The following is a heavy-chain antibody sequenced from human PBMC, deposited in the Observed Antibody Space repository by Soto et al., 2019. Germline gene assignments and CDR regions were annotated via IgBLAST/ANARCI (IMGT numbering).Heavy chain of an antibody. CDR2: IYYSGST. J-gene: IGHJ4*02. D-gene: IGHD3-22*01. Sequence: PSETLSLTCTVSGGSISSGDYYWSWIRQPPGKGLEWIGYIYYSGSTYYNPSLKSRVTISVDTSKNQFSLKLSSVTAADTAVYYCARAGPHSYYYDSSGYLPDYWGQGTLVTVSS. V-gene: IGHV4-30-4*01. CDR3: ARAGPHSYYYDSSGYLPDY. CDR1: GGSISSGDYY.